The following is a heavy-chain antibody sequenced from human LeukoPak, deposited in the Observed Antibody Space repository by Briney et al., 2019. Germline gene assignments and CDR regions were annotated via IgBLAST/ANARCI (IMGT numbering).Heavy chain of an antibody. V-gene: IGHV1-8*03. D-gene: IGHD3-22*01. CDR1: GYTFASYD. CDR3: ARGRYYDSSGYYYY. J-gene: IGHJ4*02. Sequence: SXXVSCKASGYTFASYDINWVRQATGQGLEWMGWVNPNSGNTGYAQKFQGRVTITRNTSISTAYMELSSLRSEDTAVYYCARGRYYDSSGYYYYWGQGTLVTVSS. CDR2: VNPNSGNT.